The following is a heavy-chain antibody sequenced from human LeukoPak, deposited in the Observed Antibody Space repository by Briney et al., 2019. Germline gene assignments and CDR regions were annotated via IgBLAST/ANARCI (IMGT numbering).Heavy chain of an antibody. D-gene: IGHD3-22*01. V-gene: IGHV1-8*01. CDR1: GYTFTSYD. Sequence: GASVKVSCKASGYTFTSYDINWVRQATGQGLEWMGWMNPYSVNTVYAQKFQGRVTMTRNTSISTAYMDLSSLRSEDTAVHYCARGYYDSSGYYFDYWGQGTLVTVSS. CDR3: ARGYYDSSGYYFDY. CDR2: MNPYSVNT. J-gene: IGHJ4*02.